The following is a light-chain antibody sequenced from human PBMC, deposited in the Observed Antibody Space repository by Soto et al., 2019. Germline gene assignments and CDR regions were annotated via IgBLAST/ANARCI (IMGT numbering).Light chain of an antibody. CDR1: QSVSIH. V-gene: IGKV3-15*01. Sequence: ETVMTQSPGTLSVSLGERATLSCRASQSVSIHLAWYQQKPGQAPRLLIYDTSTRATGIPARFRGRVSGTELTLPISTVHSEAFAVYLCEQYTNRPPITVGQGTRLEIK. CDR3: EQYTNRPPIT. J-gene: IGKJ5*01. CDR2: DTS.